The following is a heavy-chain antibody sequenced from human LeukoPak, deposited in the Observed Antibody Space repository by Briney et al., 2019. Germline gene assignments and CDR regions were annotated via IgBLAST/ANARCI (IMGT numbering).Heavy chain of an antibody. CDR1: GFTFSSYN. D-gene: IGHD6-13*01. V-gene: IGHV3-48*01. CDR2: ISSSSNTI. J-gene: IGHJ5*02. CDR3: ARRSYSSSWSRWFDP. Sequence: PGGTLRLSCAASGFTFSSYNMNWVRQAPGKGLEWVSYISSSSNTIYYADSVKGRFTISRDNAKNSLYLQMNSLRAEDTAVYYCARRSYSSSWSRWFDPWGQGTLVTVSS.